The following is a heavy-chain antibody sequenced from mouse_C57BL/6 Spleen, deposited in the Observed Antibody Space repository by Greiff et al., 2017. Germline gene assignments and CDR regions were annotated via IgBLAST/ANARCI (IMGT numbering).Heavy chain of an antibody. Sequence: EVHLVESGGGLVKPGGSLKLSCAASGFTFSSYAMSWVRQTPEKRLEWVATVSDGGSYTYYPDNVKGRFTISRDNAKNNLYLQMSHLKSEDTAMYYCARDEGSVYAMDYWGQGTSVTVSS. CDR2: VSDGGSYT. CDR3: ARDEGSVYAMDY. V-gene: IGHV5-4*01. CDR1: GFTFSSYA. J-gene: IGHJ4*01.